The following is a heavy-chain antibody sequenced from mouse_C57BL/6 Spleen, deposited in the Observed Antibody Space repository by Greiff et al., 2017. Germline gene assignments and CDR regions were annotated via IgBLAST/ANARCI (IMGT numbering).Heavy chain of an antibody. Sequence: DVQLQESGPELVKPGDSVKISCKASGYSFTGYFMNWVMQSHGKSLEWIGRINPYNGDTFYNQKFKGKATLTVDKSSSKAHMELRRLRSEDSAVYYCARWENYGSSLGYFDVWGTGTTVTVSS. CDR1: GYSFTGYF. CDR3: ARWENYGSSLGYFDV. D-gene: IGHD1-1*01. J-gene: IGHJ1*03. V-gene: IGHV1-20*01. CDR2: INPYNGDT.